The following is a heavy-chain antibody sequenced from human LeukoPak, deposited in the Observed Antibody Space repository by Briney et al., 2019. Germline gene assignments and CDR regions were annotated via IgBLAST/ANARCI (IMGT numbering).Heavy chain of an antibody. CDR3: AKATKYAYYFDY. CDR2: ISYDGSNK. D-gene: IGHD2-2*01. CDR1: GFTFSSYA. V-gene: IGHV3-30-3*01. J-gene: IGHJ4*02. Sequence: PGGSLRLSCAASGFTFSSYAMHWVRQAPGKGLEWMAVISYDGSNKYYTDSVKGRFTISRDNSKNTLYLQMNSLRAEDTAVYYCAKATKYAYYFDYWGQGTLVTVSS.